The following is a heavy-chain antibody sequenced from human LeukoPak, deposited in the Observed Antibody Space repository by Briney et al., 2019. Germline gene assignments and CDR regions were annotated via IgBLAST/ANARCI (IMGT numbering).Heavy chain of an antibody. Sequence: SETLSLTCTVSGGSISSGGYYWSWIRQHPGKGLEWIGEINHSGSTNYNPSLKSRVTISVDTSKNQFSLKLSSVTAADTAVYYCARIPRYCSSTSCYLGYYYYYGMDVWGQGTTVTVSS. CDR2: INHSGST. J-gene: IGHJ6*02. CDR1: GGSISSGGYY. D-gene: IGHD2-2*01. CDR3: ARIPRYCSSTSCYLGYYYYYGMDV. V-gene: IGHV4-31*03.